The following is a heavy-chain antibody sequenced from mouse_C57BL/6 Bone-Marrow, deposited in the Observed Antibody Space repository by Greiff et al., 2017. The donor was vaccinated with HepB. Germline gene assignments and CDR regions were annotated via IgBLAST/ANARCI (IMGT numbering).Heavy chain of an antibody. CDR3: ASPNYGSSYVDYFDY. CDR1: GYTFTSYG. CDR2: IYPRSGNT. D-gene: IGHD1-1*01. V-gene: IGHV1-81*01. J-gene: IGHJ2*01. Sequence: QVQLKESGAELARPGASVKLSCKASGYTFTSYGISWVKQRTGQGLAWIGEIYPRSGNTYYNEKFKGKATLTADKSSSTAYMELRSLTSEDSAVYFCASPNYGSSYVDYFDYWGQGTTLTVSS.